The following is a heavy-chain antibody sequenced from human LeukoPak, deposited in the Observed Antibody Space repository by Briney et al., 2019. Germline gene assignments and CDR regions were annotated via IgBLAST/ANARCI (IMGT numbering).Heavy chain of an antibody. Sequence: QPGGSLRLSCAASGFTFSSYAMSWVRQAPGKGLEWVSVIYSGGSTYYADSVKGRFTISRDKSKNTLYLQMNSLRADDTAVYYCARATPYSSGLSPDYWGQGTLVTVSS. J-gene: IGHJ4*02. D-gene: IGHD6-19*01. V-gene: IGHV3-23*03. CDR3: ARATPYSSGLSPDY. CDR2: IYSGGST. CDR1: GFTFSSYA.